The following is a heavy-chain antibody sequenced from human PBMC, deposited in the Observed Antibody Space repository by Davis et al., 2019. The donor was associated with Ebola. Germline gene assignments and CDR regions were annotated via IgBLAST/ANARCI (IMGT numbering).Heavy chain of an antibody. Sequence: GESLKISCAASGFTFSSYAMHWVRQAPGKGLEWVAVISYDGSNKYYADSVKGRFTISRDNAKNSLYLQMNSLRAEDTAVYYCARDSGAMATIEGAGDWGQGTLVTVSS. CDR3: ARDSGAMATIEGAGD. CDR1: GFTFSSYA. J-gene: IGHJ4*02. D-gene: IGHD5-24*01. V-gene: IGHV3-30*04. CDR2: ISYDGSNK.